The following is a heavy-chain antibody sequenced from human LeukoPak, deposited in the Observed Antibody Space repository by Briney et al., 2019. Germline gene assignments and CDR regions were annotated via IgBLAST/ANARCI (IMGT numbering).Heavy chain of an antibody. V-gene: IGHV3-48*02. CDR1: GFTFSSYI. J-gene: IGHJ4*02. D-gene: IGHD1-26*01. Sequence: GGSLRLSCAASGFTFSSYIMNWVRQAPGQGREWVSYISSSSSTIYYADSVKGRFTISRDNAKNSLYLQMNSLRDEDTAVYYCARETALGADYWGQGTLVTVSS. CDR3: ARETALGADY. CDR2: ISSSSSTI.